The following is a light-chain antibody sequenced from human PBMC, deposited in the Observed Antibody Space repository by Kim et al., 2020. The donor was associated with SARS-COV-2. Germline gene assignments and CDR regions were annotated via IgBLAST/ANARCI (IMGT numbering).Light chain of an antibody. CDR3: QQYNNWPRT. V-gene: IGKV3-15*01. Sequence: EIVMTQSPATLSVSPGERATLSCRASQSVSNNLAWYQQKPGQAPRLLIYGASTRATGIPARFSGSGSATEFTLTISSLQSEDFAVYYCQQYNNWPRTFGQETKVDIK. J-gene: IGKJ1*01. CDR1: QSVSNN. CDR2: GAS.